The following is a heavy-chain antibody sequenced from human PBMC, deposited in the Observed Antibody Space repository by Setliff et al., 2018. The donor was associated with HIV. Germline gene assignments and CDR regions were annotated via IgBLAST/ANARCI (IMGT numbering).Heavy chain of an antibody. J-gene: IGHJ4*02. Sequence: PGGSLRLSCAASGFTFSNAWMSWVRQAPGKGLEWVGRIKSKTDGGTTDYAAPVKGRFTISRDDSKNTLYLQMSSLTSEDTAMYFCAWGTQRPIDSWGQGTLVTVSS. D-gene: IGHD3-16*01. CDR3: AWGTQRPIDS. CDR1: GFTFSNAW. V-gene: IGHV3-15*01. CDR2: IKSKTDGGTT.